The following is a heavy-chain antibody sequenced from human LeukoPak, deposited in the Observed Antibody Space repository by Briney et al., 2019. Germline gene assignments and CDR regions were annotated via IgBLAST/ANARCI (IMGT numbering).Heavy chain of an antibody. D-gene: IGHD4-17*01. V-gene: IGHV3-49*04. J-gene: IGHJ4*02. Sequence: GGSLRLSCTASGFTFGDYAMSWVRQAPGKGLKWVSSIRRKAYGGTKQYAASVKGRFTISRDDSKSVAYLQMNSLKTEDTAVYYCARGDHYGSSFDYWGQGTLVTVSS. CDR2: IRRKAYGGTK. CDR1: GFTFGDYA. CDR3: ARGDHYGSSFDY.